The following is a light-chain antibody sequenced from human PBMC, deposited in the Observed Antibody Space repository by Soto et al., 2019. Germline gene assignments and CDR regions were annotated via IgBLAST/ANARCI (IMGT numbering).Light chain of an antibody. CDR3: QQCHDWPYT. Sequence: EMVMTQSPATLSVSPGERATLSCRASQSVWGRLAWYQQKPGQAPRLLIYDASARVTGIPAKFXGSGXVTXXXXXXXXXQSEDSAXYYCQQCHDWPYTFGQGTKLEIK. CDR1: QSVWGR. J-gene: IGKJ2*01. CDR2: DAS. V-gene: IGKV3-15*01.